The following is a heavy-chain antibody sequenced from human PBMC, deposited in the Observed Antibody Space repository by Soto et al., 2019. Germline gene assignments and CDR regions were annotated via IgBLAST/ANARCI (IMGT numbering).Heavy chain of an antibody. D-gene: IGHD2-2*01. CDR1: GFTFSSYA. CDR2: ISYDGSNK. V-gene: IGHV3-30-3*01. CDR3: ARDLGNCISTSCYAFDI. J-gene: IGHJ3*02. Sequence: SGGSLRLSCAASGFTFSSYAMHWVRQAPGKGLEWVAVISYDGSNKYYADSVKGRFTISRDNSKNTLYLQMNSLRAEDTAVYYCARDLGNCISTSCYAFDIWGQGTMVTVSS.